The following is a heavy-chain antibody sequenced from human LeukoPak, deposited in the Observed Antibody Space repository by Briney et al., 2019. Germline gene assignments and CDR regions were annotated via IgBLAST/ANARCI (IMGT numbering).Heavy chain of an antibody. CDR3: ARDQRGYDGFFDP. CDR1: GYSLSSGYY. D-gene: IGHD2-15*01. Sequence: SETLSLTCTVSGYSLSSGYYWGWIRQPPGKGLEWFGSLYHRGSTYYNPSLKSRVTISVDTSKNQFSLKLTSVTAADTAVYYCARDQRGYDGFFDPWGQGTLVTVSS. V-gene: IGHV4-38-2*02. J-gene: IGHJ5*02. CDR2: LYHRGST.